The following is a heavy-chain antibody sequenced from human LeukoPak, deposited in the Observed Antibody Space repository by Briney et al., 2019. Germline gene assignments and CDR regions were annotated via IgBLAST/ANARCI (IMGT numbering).Heavy chain of an antibody. D-gene: IGHD2-2*01. CDR3: ARLPYCSSTSCYVHAFDI. Sequence: GESLKISCKGSGYSFTSYWIGWVRQMPGKGLEWMGIIYPGDSDTRYSPSFRGQVTISADKSISTAYLQWSSLKASDTAMYYCARLPYCSSTSCYVHAFDIWGQGTMVTVSS. J-gene: IGHJ3*02. V-gene: IGHV5-51*01. CDR1: GYSFTSYW. CDR2: IYPGDSDT.